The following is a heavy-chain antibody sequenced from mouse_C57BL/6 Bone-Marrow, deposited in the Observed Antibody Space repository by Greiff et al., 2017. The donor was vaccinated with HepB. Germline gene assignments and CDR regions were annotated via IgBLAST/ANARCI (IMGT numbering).Heavy chain of an antibody. V-gene: IGHV1-18*01. D-gene: IGHD1-1*01. CDR2: INPNNGGT. CDR1: GYTFTDYN. J-gene: IGHJ3*01. Sequence: EVQLVESGPELVKPGASVKIPCKASGYTFTDYNMDWVKQSHGKSLEWIGDINPNNGGTIYNQKFKGKATLTVDKSSSTAYMELRSLTSEDTAVYYCARRAFGFNYYGSSQAWFAYWGQGTLVTVSA. CDR3: ARRAFGFNYYGSSQAWFAY.